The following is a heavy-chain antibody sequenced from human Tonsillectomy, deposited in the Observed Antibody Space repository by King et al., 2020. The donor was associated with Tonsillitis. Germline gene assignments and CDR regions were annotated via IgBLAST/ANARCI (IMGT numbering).Heavy chain of an antibody. CDR1: GFTFSSYA. Sequence: VQLVESGGGLVQPGGSLRLSCAASGFTFSSYAMSWGRQAPGKGLEWVSAISGSGSSTYYADSVKGRFTISRDNSKNTLYLQMNSLRAEDTAVYYCAKVYDSSGSWRYFDYWGQGTLVTVSS. J-gene: IGHJ4*02. D-gene: IGHD3-22*01. CDR2: ISGSGSST. V-gene: IGHV3-23*04. CDR3: AKVYDSSGSWRYFDY.